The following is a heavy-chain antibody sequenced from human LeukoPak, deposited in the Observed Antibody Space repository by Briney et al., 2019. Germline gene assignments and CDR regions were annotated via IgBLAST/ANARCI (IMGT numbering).Heavy chain of an antibody. J-gene: IGHJ4*02. V-gene: IGHV3-48*03. CDR2: IGSSGSTV. CDR1: GFTFSAYE. CDR3: ARDVDTAMVKSHFDY. D-gene: IGHD5-18*01. Sequence: PGGSLRLSCAASGFTFSAYEMNWVRQAPGKGLEWVSYIGSSGSTVYYADSVKGRFTISRDNAKNSLHMQMESLRDEDTAVYYCARDVDTAMVKSHFDYWGQGTLVTVSS.